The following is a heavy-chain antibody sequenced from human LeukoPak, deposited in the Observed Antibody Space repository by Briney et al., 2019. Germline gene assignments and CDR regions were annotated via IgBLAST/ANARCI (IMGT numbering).Heavy chain of an antibody. CDR1: GCTFTSYD. CDR2: MDPNSGNT. D-gene: IGHD5-12*01. V-gene: IGHV1-8*03. CDR3: ARSSESGSFDY. Sequence: ASVKVSCKASGCTFTSYDINWVRRATGQGREWMGWMDPNSGNTGYAQKFQGRVTITRNTSISTAYMELSSLRSEDTAVYYCARSSESGSFDYWGQGTLVTVSS. J-gene: IGHJ4*02.